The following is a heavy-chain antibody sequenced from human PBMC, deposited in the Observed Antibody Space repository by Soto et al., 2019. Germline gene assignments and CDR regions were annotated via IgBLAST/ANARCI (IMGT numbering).Heavy chain of an antibody. CDR2: IYYSGST. Sequence: SETLSLTCTVSGGPISSYYWSWIRQPPGKGLEWIGYIYYSGSTNYNPSLKSRVTISVDTSKNQASLKLSSVTAADTAVYYCARDPRYYYCMDAWGQGTTVTVSS. CDR1: GGPISSYY. V-gene: IGHV4-59*01. CDR3: ARDPRYYYCMDA. J-gene: IGHJ6*02.